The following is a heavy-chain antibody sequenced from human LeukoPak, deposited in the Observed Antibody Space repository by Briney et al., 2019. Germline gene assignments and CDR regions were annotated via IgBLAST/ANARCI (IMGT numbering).Heavy chain of an antibody. CDR1: GFTFSSYS. V-gene: IGHV3-21*01. J-gene: IGHJ4*02. CDR3: ARELGGDYFDY. Sequence: GGSLRLSCAASGFTFSSYSMHWVRQAPGKGLEWVSSISSSSSYIYYADSVKGRFTISRDNAKNSLYLRMNSLRAEDTAVYYCARELGGDYFDYWGQGTLVTVSS. CDR2: ISSSSSYI. D-gene: IGHD3-16*01.